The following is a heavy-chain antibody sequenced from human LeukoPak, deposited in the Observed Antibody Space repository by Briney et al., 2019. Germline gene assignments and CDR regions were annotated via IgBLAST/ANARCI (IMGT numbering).Heavy chain of an antibody. V-gene: IGHV4-59*01. J-gene: IGHJ4*02. CDR1: AGSISSDY. Sequence: PSETLSLTCTVAAGSISSDYWSWIRQPPGNGLEWIGYIYYSGSTNYNPSLKSRVTISVDTSKKQFSLKLSSVTAADTAVYYCARGTVATIFYWGQGTLVNVSS. CDR3: ARGTVATIFY. D-gene: IGHD5-12*01. CDR2: IYYSGST.